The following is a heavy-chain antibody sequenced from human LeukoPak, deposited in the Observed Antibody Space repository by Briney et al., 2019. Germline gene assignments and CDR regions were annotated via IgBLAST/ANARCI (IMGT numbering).Heavy chain of an antibody. CDR1: GYSISSDYY. V-gene: IGHV4-38-2*01. CDR2: IYHSGST. CDR3: ARHWPDTPLGPLTY. J-gene: IGHJ4*02. Sequence: PSETLSLTCAVSGYSISSDYYWDWIRQPPGKGLERIGTIYHSGSTYYNPSLRSRVTISVDTSRNQFSLKLSSVTAADTAVYYCARHWPDTPLGPLTYWGQGTLVTVSS. D-gene: IGHD5-18*01.